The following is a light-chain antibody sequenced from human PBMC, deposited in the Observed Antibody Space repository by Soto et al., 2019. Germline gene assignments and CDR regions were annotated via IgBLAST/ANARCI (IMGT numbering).Light chain of an antibody. CDR3: QSYDSSLSGSI. J-gene: IGLJ2*01. V-gene: IGLV1-40*01. CDR2: GNN. CDR1: SSNTGAGYD. Sequence: QTVVTQPPSVSGAAGQRVTISCTGNSSNTGAGYDVHWYQQLPGTAPKLLIYGNNNRPSGVPDRFSGSKSGTSASLAITGLQVEDEAEYHCQSYDSSLSGSIFGGGTKLTVL.